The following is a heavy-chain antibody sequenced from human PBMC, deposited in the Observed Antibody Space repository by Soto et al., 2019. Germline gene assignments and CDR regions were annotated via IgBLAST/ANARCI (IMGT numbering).Heavy chain of an antibody. CDR3: ARMGGEYYFDY. CDR2: IYHSGST. V-gene: IGHV4-30-2*01. J-gene: IGHJ4*02. CDR1: GGSISSGGYS. D-gene: IGHD3-10*01. Sequence: QLQLQESGSGLVKPSQTLSLTCAVSGGSISSGGYSWSWIRQPPGKGLEWIGYIYHSGSTYYNPSLQSRVTPSVDRSKNQFSLKLSSVTAADTAVYYCARMGGEYYFDYWGQGTLVTVSS.